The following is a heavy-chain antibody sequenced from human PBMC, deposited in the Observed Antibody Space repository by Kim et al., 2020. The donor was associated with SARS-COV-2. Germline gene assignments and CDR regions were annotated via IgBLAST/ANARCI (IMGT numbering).Heavy chain of an antibody. CDR3: AREGQLWGPRGLDY. CDR2: ISSSGSTI. J-gene: IGHJ4*02. D-gene: IGHD5-18*01. V-gene: IGHV3-48*03. CDR1: GFTFSSYE. Sequence: GGSLRLSCAASGFTFSSYEMNWVRQAPGKGLEWVSYISSSGSTIYYADSVKGRFTISRDNAKNSLYLQMNSLRAEDTAVYYCAREGQLWGPRGLDYWGQGTLVTVSS.